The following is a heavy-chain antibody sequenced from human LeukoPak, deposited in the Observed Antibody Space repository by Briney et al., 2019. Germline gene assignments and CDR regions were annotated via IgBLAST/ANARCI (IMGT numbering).Heavy chain of an antibody. J-gene: IGHJ4*02. V-gene: IGHV1-2*02. D-gene: IGHD3-22*01. CDR3: ARFRTDYYDSSGYYSRLGFLDY. CDR2: INPNSGGT. Sequence: ASVKVSCKASGYTFTGYYMHWVRQAPGQGLEWMGWINPNSGGTNYAQKFQGRVTMTRDTSINTAYMELSRLRSDDTAVYYCARFRTDYYDSSGYYSRLGFLDYWGQGTLVTVSS. CDR1: GYTFTGYY.